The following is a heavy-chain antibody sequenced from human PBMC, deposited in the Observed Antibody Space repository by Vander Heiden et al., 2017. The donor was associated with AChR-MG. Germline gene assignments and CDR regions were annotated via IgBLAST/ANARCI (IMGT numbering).Heavy chain of an antibody. D-gene: IGHD6-13*01. CDR2: ISGSGGNT. V-gene: IGHV3-23*01. CDR3: AKGGWSSPFDY. J-gene: IGHJ4*02. Sequence: EVQLLESGGGLVQPGGSLRLSCAASGFPFSNSAMNWVRQAPGKGLEWVSLISGSGGNTYYADSVKGRFTISRDNSKNTLYLQMNSLRAEDTAVYYCAKGGWSSPFDYWGQGTLVTVSS. CDR1: GFPFSNSA.